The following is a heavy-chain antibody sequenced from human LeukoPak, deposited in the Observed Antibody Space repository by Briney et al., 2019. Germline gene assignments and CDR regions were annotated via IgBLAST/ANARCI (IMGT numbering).Heavy chain of an antibody. J-gene: IGHJ4*02. Sequence: PGGSLRLSCAASGFTFSSYAMSWVRQAPGKGLEWVSAISGSGGSTYYADSVKGRLTISRDNSKSTLYLQMNSLRAEDTALYYCAKSRRHYYDTGGYYDYWGQGTLVTVSS. D-gene: IGHD3-22*01. CDR1: GFTFSSYA. CDR2: ISGSGGST. CDR3: AKSRRHYYDTGGYYDY. V-gene: IGHV3-23*01.